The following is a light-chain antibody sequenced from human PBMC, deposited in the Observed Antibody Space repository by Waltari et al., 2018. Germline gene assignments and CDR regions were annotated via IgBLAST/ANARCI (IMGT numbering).Light chain of an antibody. Sequence: DIQMTQSPSSLSASIGDRVTITCQVSQDISNHLNWYQQKPGKAPKLLIYDASNLEIGVPSRISGSGSGTDFTFTINSLQPEDVGTYYCQQYDDLPTWTFGQGTKVEIK. J-gene: IGKJ1*01. CDR3: QQYDDLPTWT. CDR1: QDISNH. V-gene: IGKV1-33*01. CDR2: DAS.